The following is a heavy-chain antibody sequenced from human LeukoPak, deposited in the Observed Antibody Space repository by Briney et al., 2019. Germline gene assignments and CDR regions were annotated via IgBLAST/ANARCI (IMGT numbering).Heavy chain of an antibody. CDR2: ISAYNGNT. Sequence: ASVKVSCKASGYTFTSYGISWVRQAPGQGLEWMGWISAYNGNTNSAQKLQGRVTMTTDTSTSTAYMELRSLSSDDTAVYYCARVIAAAGNAPWDYWGQGTLVTVSS. CDR1: GYTFTSYG. D-gene: IGHD6-13*01. V-gene: IGHV1-18*01. CDR3: ARVIAAAGNAPWDY. J-gene: IGHJ4*02.